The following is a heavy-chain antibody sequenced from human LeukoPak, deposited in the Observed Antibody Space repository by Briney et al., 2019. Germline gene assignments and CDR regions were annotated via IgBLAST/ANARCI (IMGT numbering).Heavy chain of an antibody. D-gene: IGHD3-3*02. Sequence: ASVKVSCKASGYTFTSYGISWVRQAPGQGLEWMGWISAYNGNTNYAQKLQGRVTMTTDTSTSTAYMELRSLGSDDTAVYYCARTRIKDYYYYYYMDVWGKGTTVTVSS. CDR2: ISAYNGNT. J-gene: IGHJ6*03. V-gene: IGHV1-18*01. CDR1: GYTFTSYG. CDR3: ARTRIKDYYYYYYMDV.